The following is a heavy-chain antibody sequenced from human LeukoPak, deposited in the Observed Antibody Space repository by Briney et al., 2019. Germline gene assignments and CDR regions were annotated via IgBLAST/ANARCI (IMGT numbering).Heavy chain of an antibody. CDR3: ARGTIRSSTSCYFY. Sequence: ASVKVSCKASGYTFTSYDINWVRQATGQGLEWLGWMNPNSGNTGYAQKLQGRVTMTRNTSISTAYMELSSLRSEDTAVYYCARGTIRSSTSCYFYWGQGTLVTVSS. CDR2: MNPNSGNT. V-gene: IGHV1-8*01. CDR1: GYTFTSYD. D-gene: IGHD2-2*01. J-gene: IGHJ4*02.